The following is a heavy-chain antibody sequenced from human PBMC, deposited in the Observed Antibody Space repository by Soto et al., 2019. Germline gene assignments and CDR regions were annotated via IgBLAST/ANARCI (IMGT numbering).Heavy chain of an antibody. Sequence: QVRLQESGPGLVKPSETLSLTCTVSGGSISRYYWSWIRQPPGKGLEWIGYLYNTGSTIYNPSLKSRVTISVDTSKNQFSLKLNAATAADTAVYYCARDLWGYCGTDCYPLDVWGPGTTVTVSS. CDR3: ARDLWGYCGTDCYPLDV. CDR2: LYNTGST. J-gene: IGHJ6*02. D-gene: IGHD2-21*02. CDR1: GGSISRYY. V-gene: IGHV4-59*01.